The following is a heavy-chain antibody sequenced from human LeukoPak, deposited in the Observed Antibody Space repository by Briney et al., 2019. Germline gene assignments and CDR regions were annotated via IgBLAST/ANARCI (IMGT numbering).Heavy chain of an antibody. CDR2: INCSGGST. Sequence: ASVKVSCKASGYTFTSYGISWVRQAPGQGLEWMGIINCSGGSTSYTQKFQGRVTMTRDTSTSTVYMELSSLRSEDTAVYYCARGYGDHEFDYWGQGTLVTVSS. J-gene: IGHJ4*02. V-gene: IGHV1-46*01. D-gene: IGHD5-12*01. CDR1: GYTFTSYG. CDR3: ARGYGDHEFDY.